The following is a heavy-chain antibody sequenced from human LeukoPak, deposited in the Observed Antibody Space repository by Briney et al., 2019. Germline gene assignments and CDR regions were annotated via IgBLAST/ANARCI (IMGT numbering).Heavy chain of an antibody. CDR3: ARDSTDTMVDAFDI. J-gene: IGHJ3*02. D-gene: IGHD3-10*01. CDR1: GFTVSSNY. CDR2: IYSGGST. Sequence: PGGSLRLSWAASGFTVSSNYMSWVRQAPGKGLEWVAVIYSGGSTYYADSVKGRFTISRDNSKNTLYLQMNSLRAEDTAVYYCARDSTDTMVDAFDIWGQGTMVTVSS. V-gene: IGHV3-53*01.